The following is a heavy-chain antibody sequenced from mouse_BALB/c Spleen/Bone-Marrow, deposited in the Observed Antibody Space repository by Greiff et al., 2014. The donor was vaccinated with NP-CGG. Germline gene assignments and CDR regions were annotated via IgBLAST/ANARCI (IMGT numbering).Heavy chain of an antibody. CDR1: GYTFTDYY. V-gene: IGHV1-26*01. Sequence: VQLQQSGPELVQPGASVKMSCKTSGYTFTDYYMKWVKQSHGKSLEWIGDISPNTGDTFSNQKFTGKATFTVDRSSSTDYMHLNSQTSEDSSVDCYVRDYGSRYVADWGQGTLVTVSA. D-gene: IGHD1-1*01. CDR2: ISPNTGDT. J-gene: IGHJ3*01. CDR3: VRDYGSRYVAD.